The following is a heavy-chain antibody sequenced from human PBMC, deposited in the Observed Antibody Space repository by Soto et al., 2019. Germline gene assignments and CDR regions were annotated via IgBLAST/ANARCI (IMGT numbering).Heavy chain of an antibody. CDR3: ANALPANPYYYYYGMDV. Sequence: PGGSLRLSCAASGFTFSSYVMTWVRQAPGKGLEWVSFISGSGDTYYADSVKGRFTISRDNSKNTLYLQMNRLRAEDTAVYYCANALPANPYYYYYGMDVWGQGTTVTVSS. CDR1: GFTFSSYV. D-gene: IGHD2-2*01. J-gene: IGHJ6*02. V-gene: IGHV3-23*01. CDR2: ISGSGDT.